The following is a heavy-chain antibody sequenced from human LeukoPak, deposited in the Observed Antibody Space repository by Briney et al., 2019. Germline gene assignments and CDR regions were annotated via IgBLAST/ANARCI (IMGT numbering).Heavy chain of an antibody. CDR3: ARESVPGYSCYDRTVYYFDY. CDR2: ISSNGGST. Sequence: GGSLRLSCAASGFTFSSYAMHWVRQAPGKGLEYVSAISSNGGSTYYANSVKGRFTISRDNSKNTLYLQMGSLRAEDMAVCYCARESVPGYSCYDRTVYYFDYWGQGTLVTVSS. CDR1: GFTFSSYA. V-gene: IGHV3-64*01. J-gene: IGHJ4*02. D-gene: IGHD5-12*01.